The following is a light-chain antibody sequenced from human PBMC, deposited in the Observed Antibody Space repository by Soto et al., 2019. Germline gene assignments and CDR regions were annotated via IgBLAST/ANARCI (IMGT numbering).Light chain of an antibody. CDR2: AAS. V-gene: IGKV1-27*01. J-gene: IGKJ4*01. Sequence: DILMTQSPSSLSASVGDRVTITCRASQGISNYLDWYQQKPGKVPKLLIYAASTLQSGVPSRFRGSGYGTDFTLTISSLQPEDVATYYCQKYNSAPPVTFGGGTKVEIK. CDR3: QKYNSAPPVT. CDR1: QGISNY.